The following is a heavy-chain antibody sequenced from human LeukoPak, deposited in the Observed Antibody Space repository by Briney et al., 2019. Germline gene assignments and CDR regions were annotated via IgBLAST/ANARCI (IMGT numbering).Heavy chain of an antibody. CDR2: IYYSGST. J-gene: IGHJ5*02. V-gene: IGHV4-39*02. D-gene: IGHD6-13*01. CDR3: ARDIAAAPSGWFDP. CDR1: GGSISSSSYY. Sequence: SETLSLTCTVSGGSISSSSYYWGWIRQPPGKGLEWIGSIYYSGSTYYNPSLKSRVTISVDTSKNQFSLKLSSVTAADTAVYYCARDIAAAPSGWFDPWGQGTLVTVSS.